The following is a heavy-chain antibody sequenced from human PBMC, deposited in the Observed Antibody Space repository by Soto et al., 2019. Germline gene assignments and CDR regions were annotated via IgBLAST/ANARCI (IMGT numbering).Heavy chain of an antibody. V-gene: IGHV3-53*01. CDR1: GFTVSVNY. D-gene: IGHD3-10*01. Sequence: PGGSLRLSCAASGFTVSVNYMNWVRQAPGKGLEWVSLVDSHGSTYYADSVKGRFTISRDNSKNTLSLQMNSLRVEDTAVYYCARDQFYGSASSNYIYQYYYGMDVWGQGTTVTVSS. CDR2: VDSHGST. CDR3: ARDQFYGSASSNYIYQYYYGMDV. J-gene: IGHJ6*02.